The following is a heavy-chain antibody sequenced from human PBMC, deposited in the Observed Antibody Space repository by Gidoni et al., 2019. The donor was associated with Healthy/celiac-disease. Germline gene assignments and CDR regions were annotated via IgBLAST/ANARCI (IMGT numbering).Heavy chain of an antibody. CDR1: GFTFSSYW. V-gene: IGHV3-7*04. CDR3: ARDLSNYYDSSGYYYGY. J-gene: IGHJ4*02. Sequence: EVQLVESGGGLVQPGGSLRLSCAASGFTFSSYWMSWVRQAPGEGLECVANIKQDGSEKYYVDSVKGRFTISRDNAKNSLYLQMNSLRAEDTAVYYCARDLSNYYDSSGYYYGYWGQGTLVTVSS. CDR2: IKQDGSEK. D-gene: IGHD3-22*01.